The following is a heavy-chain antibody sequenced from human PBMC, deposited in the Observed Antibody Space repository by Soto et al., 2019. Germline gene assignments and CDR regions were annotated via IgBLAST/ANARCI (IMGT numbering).Heavy chain of an antibody. J-gene: IGHJ3*02. CDR3: ASEIAVAGTYHAFDI. D-gene: IGHD6-19*01. CDR1: GYTFTSYA. Sequence: ASVKVSCKASGYTFTSYAMHWVRQAPGQRLEWMGWINAGNGNTKYSQKFQGRVTITRDTSASTAYMELSSLRSEDTAVYYCASEIAVAGTYHAFDIWGQGTMVTVSS. V-gene: IGHV1-3*01. CDR2: INAGNGNT.